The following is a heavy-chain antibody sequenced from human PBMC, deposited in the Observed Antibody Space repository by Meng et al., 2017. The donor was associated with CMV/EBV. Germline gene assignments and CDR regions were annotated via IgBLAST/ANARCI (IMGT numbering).Heavy chain of an antibody. CDR1: GGSISSSSYY. J-gene: IGHJ4*02. V-gene: IGHV4-39*07. D-gene: IGHD3-16*01. Sequence: HLHLQERGPGLVKPSETLSLTCTVSGGSISSSSYYWGWIRQPPGKGLEWIGSIYYSGSTYYNPSLKSRVTISVDTSKNQFSLKLSSVTAADTAVYYCARVRGTFDYWGQGTLVTVSS. CDR3: ARVRGTFDY. CDR2: IYYSGST.